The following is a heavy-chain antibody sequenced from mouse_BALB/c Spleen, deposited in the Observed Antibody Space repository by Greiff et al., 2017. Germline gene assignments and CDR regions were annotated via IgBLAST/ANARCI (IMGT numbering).Heavy chain of an antibody. CDR2: ISDGGSYT. J-gene: IGHJ2*01. Sequence: EVKLMESGGGLVKPGGSLKLSCAASGFTFSDYYMYWVRQTPEKRLEWVATISDGGSYTYYPDSVKGRFTISRDNAKNNLYLQMSSLKSEDTAMYYCARDEGNYVDYWGQGTTLTVSS. V-gene: IGHV5-4*02. CDR3: ARDEGNYVDY. CDR1: GFTFSDYY.